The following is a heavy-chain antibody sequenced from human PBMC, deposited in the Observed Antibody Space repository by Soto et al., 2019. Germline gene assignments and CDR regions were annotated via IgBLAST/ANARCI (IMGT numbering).Heavy chain of an antibody. CDR1: GFIFSDYA. D-gene: IGHD3-16*01. Sequence: EVQLLESRGGLARPGGSLRLSCVASGFIFSDYAMTWVRQAPGKGLEWVATISASGGNIEYTDSLKGRFTISRDNSKNTLYLQLNGLTADDTAVHYCAKVAGGLGYFDLWGRGTLVTVSS. CDR2: ISASGGNI. V-gene: IGHV3-23*01. CDR3: AKVAGGLGYFDL. J-gene: IGHJ2*01.